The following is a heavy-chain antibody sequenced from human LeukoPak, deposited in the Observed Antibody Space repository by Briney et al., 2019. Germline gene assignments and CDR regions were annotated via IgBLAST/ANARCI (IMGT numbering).Heavy chain of an antibody. CDR1: GGSISSSSYY. J-gene: IGHJ4*02. V-gene: IGHV4-39*01. D-gene: IGHD3-22*01. CDR2: IYYSGST. CDR3: AARYYYDSSTGY. Sequence: SETLSLTCTVSGGSISSSSYYWGWIRQPPGTGLEWIGSIYYSGSTYYNPSLKSRVTISVDTSKNQFSLKLSSVTAADTAVYYCAARYYYDSSTGYWGQGTLVTVSS.